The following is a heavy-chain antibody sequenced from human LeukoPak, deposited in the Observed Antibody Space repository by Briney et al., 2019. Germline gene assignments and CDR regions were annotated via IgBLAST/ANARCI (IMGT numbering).Heavy chain of an antibody. CDR1: GGSISSSIYY. CDR2: IYYSGST. D-gene: IGHD2-21*02. Sequence: SETLSLTCTVSGGSISSSIYYWGWIRQPPGKGLQWIGSIYYSGSTYYNPSLKSRVTILVDTSKNQFSLKLSSVTAADTAVYYCARAPRFYCGGDCYLFDYWGQGTLVTVSS. CDR3: ARAPRFYCGGDCYLFDY. J-gene: IGHJ4*02. V-gene: IGHV4-39*07.